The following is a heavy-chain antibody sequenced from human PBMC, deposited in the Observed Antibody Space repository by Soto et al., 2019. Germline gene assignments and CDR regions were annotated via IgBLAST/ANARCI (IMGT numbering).Heavy chain of an antibody. J-gene: IGHJ3*02. D-gene: IGHD3-3*01. Sequence: QVQLVESGGGVVQPGRSLRLSCAASGFTFSSYGMHWVRQAPGKGLEWVAVIWYDGSNKYYADSVKGRFTISRDNSNTTLYLQLNSLRAEDTAVYYCARLISWASYYDFWSGYYNGDAFDIWGQGTMVTLSS. CDR3: ARLISWASYYDFWSGYYNGDAFDI. CDR2: IWYDGSNK. CDR1: GFTFSSYG. V-gene: IGHV3-33*01.